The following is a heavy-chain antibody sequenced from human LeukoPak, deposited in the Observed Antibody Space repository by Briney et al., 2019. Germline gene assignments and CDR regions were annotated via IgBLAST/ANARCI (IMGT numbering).Heavy chain of an antibody. V-gene: IGHV1-18*01. D-gene: IGHD3-9*01. CDR3: ARDTPELRYFDWSTDY. J-gene: IGHJ4*02. Sequence: PRASVKVSCKASGYTFTSYGISWVRQAPGQGLEWMGWISAYNGNTNYAQKLQGRVTMTTDTSTSTAYMELRSLRSDDTAVYYCARDTPELRYFDWSTDYWGQGTLVTVSS. CDR2: ISAYNGNT. CDR1: GYTFTSYG.